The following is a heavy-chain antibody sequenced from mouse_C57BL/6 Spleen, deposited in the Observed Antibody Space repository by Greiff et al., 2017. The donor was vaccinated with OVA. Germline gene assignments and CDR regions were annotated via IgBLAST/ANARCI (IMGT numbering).Heavy chain of an antibody. J-gene: IGHJ3*01. V-gene: IGHV1-52*01. Sequence: QVQLQQPGAELVRAGSSVKLSCKASGYTFTSYWMHWVKQRPIQGLEWIGNIDPSDSETHYNQKFKDKATLTVDKSSSTAYMQLSSLTSEDSAVYYCAREGAHGSSYFFAYWGQGTLVTVSA. CDR2: IDPSDSET. D-gene: IGHD1-1*01. CDR1: GYTFTSYW. CDR3: AREGAHGSSYFFAY.